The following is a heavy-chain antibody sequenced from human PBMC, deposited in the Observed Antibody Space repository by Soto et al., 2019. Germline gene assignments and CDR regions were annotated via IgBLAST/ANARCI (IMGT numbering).Heavy chain of an antibody. V-gene: IGHV1-3*01. Sequence: QAQLVQSGAEAKQPGASVKVSCKASGYTFTDYALHWVRQAPGQGLEWLGWINVGNGSTGYSRKFQGRVTNDRDMSATTAYIEGTSRTSEDTASYYCAREGAHYAPFDRWGQGTLVTVSS. CDR2: INVGNGST. D-gene: IGHD3-16*01. CDR1: GYTFTDYA. CDR3: AREGAHYAPFDR. J-gene: IGHJ4*02.